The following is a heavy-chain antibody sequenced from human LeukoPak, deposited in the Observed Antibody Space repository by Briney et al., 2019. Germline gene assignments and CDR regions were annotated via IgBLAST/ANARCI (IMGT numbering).Heavy chain of an antibody. D-gene: IGHD1-26*01. CDR3: AGRLRLSKSNLRDYYGMDV. CDR2: IHAGNGNT. CDR1: GYNFIRYA. V-gene: IGHV1-3*01. Sequence: ASVKVSCKASGYNFIRYAIYWVPQAPGQRPEWMGWIHAGNGNTKYSQKFQDRVTITRDTSARTADMELSSLTSEDTAVYYCAGRLRLSKSNLRDYYGMDVWGQGTTVTVSS. J-gene: IGHJ6*02.